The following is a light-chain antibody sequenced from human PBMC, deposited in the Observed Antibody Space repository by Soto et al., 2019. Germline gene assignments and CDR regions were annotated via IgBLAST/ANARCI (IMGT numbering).Light chain of an antibody. CDR3: NSYTSASFYV. CDR1: TSDIAGYNY. V-gene: IGLV2-14*01. CDR2: EVT. Sequence: QSVLALPASVSGSPGQSITISCTGTTSDIAGYNYVSWYQQHPGKAPKLLIYEVTSRASGVSHRFSGSKSGNTASLTISGLQAEDEAEYYCNSYTSASFYVFGTGTKVTVL. J-gene: IGLJ1*01.